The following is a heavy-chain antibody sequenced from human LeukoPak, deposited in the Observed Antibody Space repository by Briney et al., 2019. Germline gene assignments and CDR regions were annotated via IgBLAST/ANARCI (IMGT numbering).Heavy chain of an antibody. CDR2: ISRSSTYI. V-gene: IGHV3-21*01. D-gene: IGHD2-15*01. J-gene: IGHJ4*02. Sequence: GGSLRLSCAASGFTLSVSAMHWVRQAPGKGLEWVSSISRSSTYIYYADSVKGRFTISRDNAKNSLYLQMNSLRAEDTAVYYCARGCTGDSCYLFDYWGQGTLVTVSS. CDR3: ARGCTGDSCYLFDY. CDR1: GFTLSVSA.